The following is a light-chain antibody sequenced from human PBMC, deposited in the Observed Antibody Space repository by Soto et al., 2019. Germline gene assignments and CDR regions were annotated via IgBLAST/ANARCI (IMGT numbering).Light chain of an antibody. CDR1: QSVLYSSNKKNY. V-gene: IGKV4-1*01. CDR3: QQSYSTPRT. J-gene: IGKJ1*01. CDR2: WAS. Sequence: DIVMTQSPDSLAVSLGERATINCKSSQSVLYSSNKKNYLAWYQQKSGQSPKVLIYWASTRESGVPDRFSGSESGTDFTLTFSSLQAEDAAVYYCQQSYSTPRTFGQGTNVEIK.